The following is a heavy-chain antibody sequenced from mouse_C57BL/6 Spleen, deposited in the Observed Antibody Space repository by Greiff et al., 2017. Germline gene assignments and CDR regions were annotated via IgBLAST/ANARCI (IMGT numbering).Heavy chain of an antibody. D-gene: IGHD4-1*01. V-gene: IGHV1-7*01. J-gene: IGHJ4*01. CDR1: GYTFTSYW. CDR3: ASYVDWDRYYAMDY. CDR2: INPSSGYT. Sequence: QVHVKQSGAELAKPGASVKLSCKASGYTFTSYWMHWVKQRPGQGLEWIGYINPSSGYTKYNQKFKDKATLTADKSSSTAYMQLSSLTYEDSAVYYCASYVDWDRYYAMDYWGQGTSVTVSS.